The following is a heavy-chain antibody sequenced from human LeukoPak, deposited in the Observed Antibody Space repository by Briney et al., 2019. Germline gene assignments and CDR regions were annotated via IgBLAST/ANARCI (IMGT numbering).Heavy chain of an antibody. Sequence: SETLSLTCAVYGGSFSGYYWSWIRQPPGKGLEWIGEINHSGSTNYNPSLKSRVTISVDRSKNQFSLKLSSVTAADTAVYYCARGYSGDYWFDPWGQGTLVTVSS. CDR3: ARGYSGDYWFDP. CDR1: GGSFSGYY. CDR2: INHSGST. J-gene: IGHJ5*02. V-gene: IGHV4-34*01. D-gene: IGHD4-17*01.